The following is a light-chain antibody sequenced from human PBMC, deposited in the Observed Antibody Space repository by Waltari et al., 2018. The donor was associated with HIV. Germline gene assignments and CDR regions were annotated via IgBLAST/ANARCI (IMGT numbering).Light chain of an antibody. CDR3: QQYLSPPPT. CDR1: HSVFYRPKNKRY. J-gene: IGKJ1*01. CDR2: WAS. V-gene: IGKV4-1*01. Sequence: DVVFTSSPESLAVSLVGRATINCKSTHSVFYRPKNKRYIAWYQQRPGQAPKLLISWASARESGVSDRFSGSGSGTNFTLTITSLKTEDVAIYFCQQYLSPPPTFGQGTKVQIK.